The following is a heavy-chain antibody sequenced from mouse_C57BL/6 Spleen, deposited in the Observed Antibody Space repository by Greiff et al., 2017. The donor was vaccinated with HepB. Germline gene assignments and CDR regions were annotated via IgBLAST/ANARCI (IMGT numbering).Heavy chain of an antibody. CDR3: ARDGSYYAMDY. CDR2: ISYDGSN. V-gene: IGHV3-6*01. J-gene: IGHJ4*01. Sequence: ESGPGLVKPSQSLSLTCSVTGYSITSGYYWNWIRQFPGNKLEWMGYISYDGSNNYNPSLKNRISITRDTSKNQFFLKLNSVTTEDTATYYCARDGSYYAMDYWGQGTSVTVSS. CDR1: GYSITSGYY.